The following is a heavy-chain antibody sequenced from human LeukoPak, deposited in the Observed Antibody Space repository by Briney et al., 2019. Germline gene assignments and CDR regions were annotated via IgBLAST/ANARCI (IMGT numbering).Heavy chain of an antibody. J-gene: IGHJ4*02. D-gene: IGHD6-13*01. CDR2: IGGGDDIT. CDR3: AKWGGTKTIGTIWYGPLDY. V-gene: IGHV3-23*01. CDR1: GFTFGKYI. Sequence: GGSLRLSCAASGFTFGKYIMTWVRQAPGNGLEWVSSIGGGDDITLYADSVKGRFRISRDDSKNTVFLQISSLRVEDTGIYYCAKWGGTKTIGTIWYGPLDYWGQGTQVIVSS.